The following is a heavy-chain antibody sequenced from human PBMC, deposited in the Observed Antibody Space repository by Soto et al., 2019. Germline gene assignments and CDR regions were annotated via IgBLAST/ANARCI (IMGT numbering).Heavy chain of an antibody. J-gene: IGHJ6*02. CDR3: AREGAAGTPSYYYYGMDV. Sequence: GASVKVSCKASGYTFTSYAMHWVRQAPGQRLEWMGWINAGNGNTKYSQKFQGWVTMTRDTSISTAYMELSRLRSDDTAVYYCAREGAAGTPSYYYYGMDVWGQGTTVTVSS. D-gene: IGHD6-13*01. CDR2: INAGNGNT. V-gene: IGHV1-3*01. CDR1: GYTFTSYA.